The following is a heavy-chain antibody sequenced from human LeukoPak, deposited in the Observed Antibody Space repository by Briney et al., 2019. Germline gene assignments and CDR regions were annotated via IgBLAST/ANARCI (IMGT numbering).Heavy chain of an antibody. CDR1: GGSISSYY. CDR3: ARRHVQYSSSSNPYYFDY. CDR2: LDYSGST. J-gene: IGHJ4*02. D-gene: IGHD6-6*01. Sequence: SETLSLTCTVSGGSISSYYWTWIRQPPGKGLEWIGYLDYSGSTKYNPSLKSRVTISVDTSKNQFSLKLNSVTAADTAVYYCARRHVQYSSSSNPYYFDYWGQGTLVTVSS. V-gene: IGHV4-59*01.